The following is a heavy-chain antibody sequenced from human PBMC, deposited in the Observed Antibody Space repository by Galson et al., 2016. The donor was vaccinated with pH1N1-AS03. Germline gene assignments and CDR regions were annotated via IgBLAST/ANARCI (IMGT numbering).Heavy chain of an antibody. CDR2: ISYDGSNK. J-gene: IGHJ3*01. CDR3: AKVREGGYYFNHYYALDV. Sequence: SLRLSCAASGFSFSTYVMHWVRQAPGKGLEWVAVISYDGSNKYHADSVQGRFTISRDNSKNTLYLQMHSLRPEDTAVYYCAKVREGGYYFNHYYALDVWGQGTMVTVSS. D-gene: IGHD3-22*01. V-gene: IGHV3-30*18. CDR1: GFSFSTYV.